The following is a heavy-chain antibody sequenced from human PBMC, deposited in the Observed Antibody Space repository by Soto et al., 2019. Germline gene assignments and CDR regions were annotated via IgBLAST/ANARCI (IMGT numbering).Heavy chain of an antibody. CDR3: AKTIAAAGTDYFNY. CDR1: GFTFSSYG. Sequence: GGSLRLSCAASGFTFSSYGMHWVRQAPGKGLEWVAVISYDGSNKYYADSVKGRFTISRDNSKNTLYLQMNSLRAEDTAVYYCAKTIAAAGTDYFNYWGQGTRATVS. J-gene: IGHJ4*02. V-gene: IGHV3-30*18. CDR2: ISYDGSNK. D-gene: IGHD6-13*01.